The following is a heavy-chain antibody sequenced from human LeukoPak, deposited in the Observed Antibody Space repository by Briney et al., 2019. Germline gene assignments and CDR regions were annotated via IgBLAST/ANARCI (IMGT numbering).Heavy chain of an antibody. J-gene: IGHJ4*02. V-gene: IGHV3-23*01. CDR2: ISGSGGNT. D-gene: IGHD5-12*01. CDR1: GFTFNSYA. CDR3: AKSRGYSNTSPFDY. Sequence: GGSLRLSCAASGFTFNSYAMSLVRQAPGKGLEWVSGISGSGGNTYYADSVKGRFTISRDNSRNTLYLQMNSLTAEDTALYNCAKSRGYSNTSPFDYWGQGTLVAVSS.